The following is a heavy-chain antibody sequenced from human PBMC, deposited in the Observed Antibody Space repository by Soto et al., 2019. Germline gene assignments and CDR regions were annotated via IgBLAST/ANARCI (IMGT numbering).Heavy chain of an antibody. CDR3: ARMVREVLRYFDHQDYYYYYGMDV. J-gene: IGHJ6*02. CDR1: GYTFTSYA. CDR2: INAGNGNT. D-gene: IGHD3-9*01. V-gene: IGHV1-3*01. Sequence: QVQLVQSGAEVKKPGASVKVSCKASGYTFTSYAMHWVRQAPGQRLEWMGWINAGNGNTKYSQKFQGRVTITRDTSASTAYMELSSLRSEDTAVYYCARMVREVLRYFDHQDYYYYYGMDVWGQGTTVTVSS.